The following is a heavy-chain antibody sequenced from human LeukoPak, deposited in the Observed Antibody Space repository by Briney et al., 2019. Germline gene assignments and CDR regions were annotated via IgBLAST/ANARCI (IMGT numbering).Heavy chain of an antibody. J-gene: IGHJ4*02. V-gene: IGHV3-74*01. D-gene: IGHD3-22*01. Sequence: GGSLRLSCAASGFTFSSYWMHWVRQAPGKGLVWVSRINSDGSSTSYADSVKGRFTISGDNAKNTLYLQMNSLRAEDTAVYYCARAEGVNYYDSSGYSWGQGTLVTVSS. CDR3: ARAEGVNYYDSSGYS. CDR1: GFTFSSYW. CDR2: INSDGSST.